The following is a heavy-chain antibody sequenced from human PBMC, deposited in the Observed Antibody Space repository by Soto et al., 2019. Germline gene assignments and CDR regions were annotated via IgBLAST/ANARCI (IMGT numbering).Heavy chain of an antibody. CDR1: GYSFTSYW. CDR3: ARLHGAYSGYPFSWFDP. J-gene: IGHJ5*02. Sequence: GESLKISCKGSGYSFTSYWIGWVRQMPGKGLEWMGIIYPGDSDTRYSPSFQGQVTISADKSISTAYLQWSSLKASDTAMYYCARLHGAYSGYPFSWFDPWGQGTLVTVSS. D-gene: IGHD5-12*01. V-gene: IGHV5-51*01. CDR2: IYPGDSDT.